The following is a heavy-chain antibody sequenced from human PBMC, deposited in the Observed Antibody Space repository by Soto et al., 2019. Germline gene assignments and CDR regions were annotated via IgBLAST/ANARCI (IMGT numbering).Heavy chain of an antibody. V-gene: IGHV3-64D*08. D-gene: IGHD2-2*01. CDR3: VKDRTRGRFDY. CDR1: GFTFSSYA. J-gene: IGHJ4*02. CDR2: ISSNGGST. Sequence: EVQLVESGGGLVQPGGSLRLSCSASGFTFSSYAMHWVRQAPGKGLEYVSAISSNGGSTYYADSVKGRFTISGDNSKNTLYLQMSSLRAEDTAVYYCVKDRTRGRFDYWGQGTLVTVSS.